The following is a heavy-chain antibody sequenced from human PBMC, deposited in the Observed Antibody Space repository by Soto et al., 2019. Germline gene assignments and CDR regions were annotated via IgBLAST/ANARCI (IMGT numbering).Heavy chain of an antibody. Sequence: GASVNVSCKAAGYAFTIYAMHWVRQAPGQRLEWMGWINAGNGNTKYSQKFQGRVTITRDTSASTAYMELSSLRSEDTAVYYCARDSLWFGEFPHYYYYGMDVWGQGTTVTVSS. V-gene: IGHV1-3*01. CDR3: ARDSLWFGEFPHYYYYGMDV. D-gene: IGHD3-10*01. CDR1: GYAFTIYA. CDR2: INAGNGNT. J-gene: IGHJ6*02.